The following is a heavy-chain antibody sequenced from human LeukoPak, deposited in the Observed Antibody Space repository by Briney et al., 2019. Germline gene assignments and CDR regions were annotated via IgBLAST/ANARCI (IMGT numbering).Heavy chain of an antibody. V-gene: IGHV4-4*07. Sequence: SETLSITCSVSGGSISSYYWSWIRQPAGKGLEWIGRIYFTGTTNYNPSLQSRVTMSVDTSKYQFSLELSSVTAADTAVYYCARGSSSSWYSFAFWGQGTVVTVSS. D-gene: IGHD6-13*01. CDR3: ARGSSSSWYSFAF. J-gene: IGHJ3*01. CDR2: IYFTGTT. CDR1: GGSISSYY.